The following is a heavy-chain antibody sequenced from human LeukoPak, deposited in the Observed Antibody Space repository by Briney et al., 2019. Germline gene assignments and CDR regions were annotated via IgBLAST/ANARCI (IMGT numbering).Heavy chain of an antibody. CDR3: ARSLRDCSSTSCYASDY. J-gene: IGHJ4*02. CDR1: GFTFSSYS. Sequence: LGGSLRLSCAASGFTFSSYSMNWVRQAPGKGLEWVSSISSSSSYIYYADSVKGRFTISRDNAKNSLYLQMNSLRAEDTAVYYCARSLRDCSSTSCYASDYWGQGALVTVSS. D-gene: IGHD2-2*01. V-gene: IGHV3-21*01. CDR2: ISSSSSYI.